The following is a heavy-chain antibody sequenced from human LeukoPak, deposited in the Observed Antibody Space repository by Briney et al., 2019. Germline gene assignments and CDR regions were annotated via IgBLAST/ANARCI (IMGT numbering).Heavy chain of an antibody. Sequence: PGGSLRLSCSASGFTFSSSAMYWVRQAPGKGLEYVSAFSSDGSSTFYADSVKGRFTISRDNSKNMLYLQMNSLRAEDTAVYYCARVSGFNWGSSVDWFDPWGQGTLVTVSS. CDR3: ARVSGFNWGSSVDWFDP. CDR2: FSSDGSST. J-gene: IGHJ5*02. CDR1: GFTFSSSA. D-gene: IGHD7-27*01. V-gene: IGHV3-64*04.